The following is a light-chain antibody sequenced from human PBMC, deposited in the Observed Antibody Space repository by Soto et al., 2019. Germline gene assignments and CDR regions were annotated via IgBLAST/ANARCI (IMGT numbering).Light chain of an antibody. CDR1: SSDVGGYNY. V-gene: IGLV2-14*01. J-gene: IGLJ1*01. Sequence: QSALTQPASGSGSPGQSITISCTGTSSDVGGYNYVSWYQQHPGKAPKLMIYEVSNRPSGVSNRFSGSKSGNTASLTISGLQAEDEADYYCCSYTSSSTPYVFGTGTKVTVL. CDR3: CSYTSSSTPYV. CDR2: EVS.